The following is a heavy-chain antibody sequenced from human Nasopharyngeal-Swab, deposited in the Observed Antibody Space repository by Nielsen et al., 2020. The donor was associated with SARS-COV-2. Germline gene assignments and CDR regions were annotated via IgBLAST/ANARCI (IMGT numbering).Heavy chain of an antibody. CDR1: GFTFSDYY. J-gene: IGHJ4*02. CDR2: LRGSGGTI. D-gene: IGHD7-27*01. V-gene: IGHV3-11*04. Sequence: SLKISCAASGFTFSDYYMIWLRQAPGKWLEYISYLRGSGGTIYYGDSMKGRFTISRDNAKNSLYLQMNSLRAEDTAVYYCARDRANWDFDYWGQGTLVTVSS. CDR3: ARDRANWDFDY.